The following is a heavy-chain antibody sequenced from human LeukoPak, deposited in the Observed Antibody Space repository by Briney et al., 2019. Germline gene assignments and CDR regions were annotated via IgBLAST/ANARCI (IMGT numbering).Heavy chain of an antibody. J-gene: IGHJ3*02. D-gene: IGHD4-23*01. V-gene: IGHV4-59*08. CDR2: IYYTGST. CDR1: GNSISNYY. Sequence: SETLSLTCTVSGNSISNYYWTWIRQPPGKGLEWIGYIYYTGSTNYNPSLKSRVTISVDTSKNEFSLKLSSVPAADTAVYHCARLTTTVGTDDAFDIWGQGTMVTVSS. CDR3: ARLTTTVGTDDAFDI.